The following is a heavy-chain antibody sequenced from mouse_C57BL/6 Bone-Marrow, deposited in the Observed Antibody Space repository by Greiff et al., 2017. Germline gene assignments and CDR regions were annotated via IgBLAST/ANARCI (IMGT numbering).Heavy chain of an antibody. J-gene: IGHJ1*03. Sequence: EVQLQESGAELVRPGASVKLSCTASGFNIKDDYMHWVKQRPEQGLEWIGWIDPENGDTEYASKFQGKATITAATSSTTAYLQLSSLTSEDTAVYDCTTLTTVVAHWYFDVWGTGTTVSVSS. CDR1: GFNIKDDY. D-gene: IGHD1-1*01. CDR3: TTLTTVVAHWYFDV. V-gene: IGHV14-4*01. CDR2: IDPENGDT.